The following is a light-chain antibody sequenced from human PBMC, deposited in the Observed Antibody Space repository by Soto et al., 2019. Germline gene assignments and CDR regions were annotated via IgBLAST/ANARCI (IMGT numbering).Light chain of an antibody. CDR1: QSPCTY. J-gene: IGKJ4*01. V-gene: IGKV3-15*01. CDR2: GAS. CDR3: QQYNDWPLT. Sequence: ETVMTQSPATLSVSPGERATLSCRASQSPCTYLAWYQQRPGQAHRLLVYGASSRASGIPARFSGSGSGTEFSLTISSLQSEDFAVYYCQQYNDWPLTFGGGTKVEIK.